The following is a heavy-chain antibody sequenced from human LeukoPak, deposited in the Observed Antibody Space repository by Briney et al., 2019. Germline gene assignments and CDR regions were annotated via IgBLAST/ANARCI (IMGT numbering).Heavy chain of an antibody. J-gene: IGHJ4*02. V-gene: IGHV3-21*01. D-gene: IGHD3-10*01. Sequence: GGSLRLSCAASGFTFSSYSMNWVRQAPGKGLEWVSSISTRRSYIYYADSVKGRFTISRDNARNSLSLQMNSLRAEDTAVYYCAARDSYGSRSYPIDYWGQGTLVTVSS. CDR3: AARDSYGSRSYPIDY. CDR2: ISTRRSYI. CDR1: GFTFSSYS.